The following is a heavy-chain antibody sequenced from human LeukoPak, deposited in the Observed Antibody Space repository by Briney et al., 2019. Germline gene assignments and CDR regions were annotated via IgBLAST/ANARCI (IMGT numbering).Heavy chain of an antibody. D-gene: IGHD1-26*01. V-gene: IGHV3-23*01. CDR3: AKAPIAGAPRGYYFDY. CDR1: GFTFSSYA. CDR2: ISARGDST. Sequence: GGSLRLSCAASGFTFSSYAMSWVRQTPGKGLEWVSAISARGDSTYHADSVKGRLTISRDNSKNTLYVQMNNLRAEDTAVYYCAKAPIAGAPRGYYFDYWGQGALVPVSS. J-gene: IGHJ4*02.